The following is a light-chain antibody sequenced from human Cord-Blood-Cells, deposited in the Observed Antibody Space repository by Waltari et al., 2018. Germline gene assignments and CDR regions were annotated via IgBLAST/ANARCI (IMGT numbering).Light chain of an antibody. V-gene: IGKV4-1*01. J-gene: IGKJ1*01. CDR3: QQYYSTPWT. CDR2: WAS. CDR1: QSVLYSSNNKNY. Sequence: DIVLTQSPDSLAVSLGERATINGKSSQSVLYSSNNKNYLAWYQQKPGQPPKLRIYWASTRESGVPDRFSGSGSGTDFTLTISSLQAEDVAVYYCQQYYSTPWTFGQGTKVEIK.